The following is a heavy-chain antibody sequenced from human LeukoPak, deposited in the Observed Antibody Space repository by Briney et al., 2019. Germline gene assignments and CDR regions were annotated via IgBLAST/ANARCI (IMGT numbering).Heavy chain of an antibody. J-gene: IGHJ5*02. CDR1: GFTFSSYG. CDR3: ARWSIVREDKGFDP. V-gene: IGHV3-33*01. CDR2: IWYDGSNK. Sequence: GGSLRLSCAASGFTFSSYGMHWVRQAPGKGLEWVAVIWYDGSNKYYADSVKGRFTISRDNSKNTLYLQMNSLRAEDTAVYYCARWSIVREDKGFDPWGQGTLVTVSS. D-gene: IGHD3-10*02.